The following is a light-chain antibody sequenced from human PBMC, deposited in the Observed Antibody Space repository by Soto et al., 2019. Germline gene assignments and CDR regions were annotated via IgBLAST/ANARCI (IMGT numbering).Light chain of an antibody. CDR1: QSVSRSY. V-gene: IGKV3-20*01. CDR3: QQYSSPPPT. CDR2: ATS. J-gene: IGKJ1*01. Sequence: EIVLAQSPGTLPVSPGESATLSCRASQSVSRSYLAWYQQRPGQAPRLLISATSSRAAGTPDRFTGSGSGTDFTLTISRLEPEDFAVYYCQQYSSPPPTFGPGTTVEVK.